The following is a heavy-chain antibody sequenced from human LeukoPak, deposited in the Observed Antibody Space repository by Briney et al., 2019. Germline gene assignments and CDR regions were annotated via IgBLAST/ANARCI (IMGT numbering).Heavy chain of an antibody. CDR2: IKTDGSQT. CDR1: GFTFSTYW. J-gene: IGHJ4*02. V-gene: IGHV3-7*01. Sequence: PGGSLRLSCAASGFTFSTYWMTWVRQAPGKGLEWVANIKTDGSQTYYPDSVKGRFTISRDNAKNFLSLQLGSLRADDTGVYYCARASMGGRDYHLDSWGQGTLVTVSS. D-gene: IGHD4/OR15-4a*01. CDR3: ARASMGGRDYHLDS.